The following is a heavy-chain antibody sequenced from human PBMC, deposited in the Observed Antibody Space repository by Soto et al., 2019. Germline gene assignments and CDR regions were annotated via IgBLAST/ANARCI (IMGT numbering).Heavy chain of an antibody. CDR2: ISYDGSNK. V-gene: IGHV3-30*18. Sequence: QVQLVESGGGVVQPGRSLRLSCAASGFAFSSYGMHWVRQAPGKGLEWVAVISYDGSNKYYADSVKGRFTISRDNSKNTLYLQMNSLRAEDTAVYYCAKVRSPYYYDSSGYEEALYFDYWGQGTLVTVSS. CDR3: AKVRSPYYYDSSGYEEALYFDY. D-gene: IGHD3-22*01. CDR1: GFAFSSYG. J-gene: IGHJ4*02.